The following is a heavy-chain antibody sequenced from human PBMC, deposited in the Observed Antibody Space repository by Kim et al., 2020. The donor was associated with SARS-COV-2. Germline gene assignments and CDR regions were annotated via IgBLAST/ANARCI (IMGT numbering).Heavy chain of an antibody. D-gene: IGHD6-13*01. CDR3: AKDMRGNPAAAGDY. V-gene: IGHV3-9*01. J-gene: IGHJ4*02. Sequence: ADAVKGRFTISRTNATNSLYLQMNSLRAEDTALDYCAKDMRGNPAAAGDYWGQGTLVTVSS.